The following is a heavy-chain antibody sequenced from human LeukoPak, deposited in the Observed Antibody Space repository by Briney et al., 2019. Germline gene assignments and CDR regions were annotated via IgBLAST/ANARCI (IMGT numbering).Heavy chain of an antibody. CDR3: GEGAQWLAFDR. D-gene: IGHD6-19*01. Sequence: SEPLSLTCSVFGRPIRSYYWSWLRQPPGKGLEWLGNFYHSGTTNHNPSLKSRVTILVETSKNQFSLEITPVTAADAAVYYFGEGAQWLAFDRWGQGTLVTVSS. V-gene: IGHV4-59*01. CDR2: FYHSGTT. J-gene: IGHJ4*02. CDR1: GRPIRSYY.